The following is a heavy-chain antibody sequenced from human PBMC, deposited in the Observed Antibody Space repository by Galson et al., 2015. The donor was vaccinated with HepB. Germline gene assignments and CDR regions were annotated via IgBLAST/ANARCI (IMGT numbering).Heavy chain of an antibody. CDR1: GGSISSYY. Sequence: LSLTCTVSGGSISSYYWSWIRQPPGKGLEWIGYIYYSGSTNYNPSLKSRVTISVDTSKNQFSLRLSSVTTADTAVYYCARGLLGYCSGDSCYPYYYYHGMDVWGQGTTVTVSS. V-gene: IGHV4-59*01. J-gene: IGHJ6*02. D-gene: IGHD2-15*01. CDR2: IYYSGST. CDR3: ARGLLGYCSGDSCYPYYYYHGMDV.